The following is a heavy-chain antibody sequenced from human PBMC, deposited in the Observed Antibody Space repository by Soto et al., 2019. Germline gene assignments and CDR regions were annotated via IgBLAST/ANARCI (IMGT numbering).Heavy chain of an antibody. CDR3: ARDRRDAFDI. CDR2: ISYSRST. V-gene: IGHV4-31*03. CDR1: GGSVSSGGYY. J-gene: IGHJ3*02. Sequence: SETLSLTCSVSGGSVSSGGYYWSWIRQLPGKGLEWIGYISYSRSTYYNPSLKSRVTISVDTSKNQFSLKLSSVTAADTALYYCARDRRDAFDIWGQGTMVTVSS.